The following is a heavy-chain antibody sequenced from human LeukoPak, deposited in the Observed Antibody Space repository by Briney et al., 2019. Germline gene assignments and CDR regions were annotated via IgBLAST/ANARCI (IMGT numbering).Heavy chain of an antibody. CDR2: LSGADGIR. D-gene: IGHD6-25*01. CDR1: GFTFSSHA. V-gene: IGHV3-23*01. Sequence: GGSLRLSCTASGFTFSSHAMTWGRQAPGEGLEWVSTLSGADGIRYFASSVKGRFTISRGNSKNTIYLQMNRLKADDTAVYYCARDHTSGHYFFDSWGLGTLVTVSS. J-gene: IGHJ4*02. CDR3: ARDHTSGHYFFDS.